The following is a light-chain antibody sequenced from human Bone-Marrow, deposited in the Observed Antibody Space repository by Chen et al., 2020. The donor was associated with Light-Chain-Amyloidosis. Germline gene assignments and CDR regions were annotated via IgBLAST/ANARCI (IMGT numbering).Light chain of an antibody. J-gene: IGLJ2*01. V-gene: IGLV3-1*01. CDR2: QDN. Sequence: SYELTQPPSLSVSPGQTARITCAGEKLGDRYACWYQQMPGQSPVLVIQQDNKRPSGIPERFSGSTSGNIATLTISGTQTEDEAVYYCQAWDTSSAPFGGGTKLTV. CDR3: QAWDTSSAP. CDR1: KLGDRY.